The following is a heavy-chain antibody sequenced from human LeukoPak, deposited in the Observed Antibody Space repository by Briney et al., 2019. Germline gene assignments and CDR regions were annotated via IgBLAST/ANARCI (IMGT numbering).Heavy chain of an antibody. CDR2: IYTSGST. Sequence: PSQTLSLTCTVSGGSISSGSYYWSWIRQPAGKGLEWIGRIYTSGSTNYNPSLKSRVTISVDTSKNQFSLKLSSVTAADTAVYYCARMTSGSYYWAFVYWGQGTLVTVSS. CDR3: ARMTSGSYYWAFVY. D-gene: IGHD1-26*01. J-gene: IGHJ4*02. CDR1: GGSISSGSYY. V-gene: IGHV4-61*02.